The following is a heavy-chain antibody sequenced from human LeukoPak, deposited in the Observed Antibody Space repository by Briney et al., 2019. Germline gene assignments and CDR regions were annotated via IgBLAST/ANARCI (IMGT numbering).Heavy chain of an antibody. CDR1: GFTFSSYA. CDR3: ARDQRWLPFDY. V-gene: IGHV3-30-3*01. D-gene: IGHD5-24*01. CDR2: ISYDGSNK. J-gene: IGHJ4*02. Sequence: GRSLRLSCAASGFTFSSYAMHWVRQAPGKGLEWVAVISYDGSNKYYADSVKGRFTTSRDDSKNTLYLQMNSLRAEDTAVYYCARDQRWLPFDYWGQGTLVTVSS.